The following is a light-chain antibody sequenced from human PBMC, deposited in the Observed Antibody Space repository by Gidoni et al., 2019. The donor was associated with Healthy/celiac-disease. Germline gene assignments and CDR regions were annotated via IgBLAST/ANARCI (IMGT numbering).Light chain of an antibody. Sequence: QMTQSPSSLSASVGDSVTITCQASQSISTYLNWYQQKPGKAPTLLIYAASSLQSGVPSRFSGRGSGTDFTLTISRLQPADFATYYCQQSYSTPLTFGGGTKVEI. CDR1: QSISTY. J-gene: IGKJ4*01. CDR2: AAS. CDR3: QQSYSTPLT. V-gene: IGKV1-39*01.